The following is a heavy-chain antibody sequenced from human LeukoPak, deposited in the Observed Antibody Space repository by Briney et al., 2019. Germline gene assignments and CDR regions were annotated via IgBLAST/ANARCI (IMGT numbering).Heavy chain of an antibody. CDR1: GYSISSGYY. D-gene: IGHD6-13*01. CDR3: ARQGGSNSPYYYYYMDV. CDR2: IYHSGTT. Sequence: PSETLSLTCAVSGYSISSGYYWGWFRQPPGKGPEWIGCIYHSGTTYYNPSPKSRVTISVDTSKNQFSPMISSVTAADTAVYYCARQGGSNSPYYYYYMDVWGKGTTVTVSS. V-gene: IGHV4-38-2*01. J-gene: IGHJ6*03.